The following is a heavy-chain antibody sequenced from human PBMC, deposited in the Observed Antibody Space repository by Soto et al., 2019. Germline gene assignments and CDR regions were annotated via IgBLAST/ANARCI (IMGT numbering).Heavy chain of an antibody. J-gene: IGHJ2*01. V-gene: IGHV1-69*01. CDR2: IIPIFGTA. CDR3: ARDLRPPYNFSL. CDR1: GGTFSSYA. D-gene: IGHD3-3*01. Sequence: QVQLVQSGAEVKKPGSSVKFSCKASGGTFSSYAISWVRQAPGQGLEWMGGIIPIFGTANYAQKFQGRVTITADESTSTSDMELSSPRSEDTAVYYCARDLRPPYNFSLWCRGSLDTVS.